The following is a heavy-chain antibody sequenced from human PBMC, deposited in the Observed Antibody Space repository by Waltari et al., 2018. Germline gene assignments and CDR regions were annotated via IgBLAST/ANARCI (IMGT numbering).Heavy chain of an antibody. CDR3: AKDQAEWLVLDGYFDS. CDR2: MSGTGDYT. CDR1: GFNFGNYA. Sequence: EVQLLESGGDLEQPGGSLRISCVGSGFNFGNYARNWVRQATGKGLEWGSTMSGTGDYTYYADSVKGRFTISRDNSKNTVFLHMNNLRVEDTAIYFCAKDQAEWLVLDGYFDSWGQGTPVTVSS. D-gene: IGHD6-19*01. V-gene: IGHV3-23*01. J-gene: IGHJ4*02.